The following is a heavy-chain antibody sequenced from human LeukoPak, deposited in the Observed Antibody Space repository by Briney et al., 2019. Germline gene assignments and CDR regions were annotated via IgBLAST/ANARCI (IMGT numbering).Heavy chain of an antibody. CDR1: GGTFSSYA. CDR2: IIPIFGTA. CDR3: ASSFTIFGVVIPPMDYYYMDV. J-gene: IGHJ6*03. Sequence: SVKVSCKASGGTFSSYAISWVRQAPGQGLEWMGGIIPIFGTANYAQKFQGRVTITADESTSTAYMELSSLRSKDTAVYYCASSFTIFGVVIPPMDYYYMDVWGKGTTVTVSS. D-gene: IGHD3-3*01. V-gene: IGHV1-69*13.